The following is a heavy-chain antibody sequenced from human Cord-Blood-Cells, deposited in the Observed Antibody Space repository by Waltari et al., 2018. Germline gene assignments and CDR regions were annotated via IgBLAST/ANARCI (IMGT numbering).Heavy chain of an antibody. CDR3: ARLGGGWLLYGRYYYMDV. CDR2: INHTGRT. D-gene: IGHD3-3*01. CDR1: GGSFSGDY. V-gene: IGHV4-34*01. J-gene: IGHJ6*03. Sequence: QVQLQQWGAGLLKRSETLSLTCAVYGGSFSGDYWSWIRQPHGKGLEWIGEINHTGRTNNNPCVNSRFTISLETAKIHFSLNLSTVTPAVQAVYYCARLGGGWLLYGRYYYMDVSGQGTSVTVCS.